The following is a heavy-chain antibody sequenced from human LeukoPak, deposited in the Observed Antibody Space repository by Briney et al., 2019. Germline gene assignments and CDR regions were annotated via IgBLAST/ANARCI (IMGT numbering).Heavy chain of an antibody. V-gene: IGHV1-2*02. D-gene: IGHD1-7*01. Sequence: ASVKVSCKASGYTFTGYYMHWVRQAPGQGLEWMGWINPNSGGTNYTQKIQGRVTMTRDTSISTAYMELSRLRSDDTAVYYCARAQLRAWYYYGMDVWGQGTTVTVSS. CDR1: GYTFTGYY. J-gene: IGHJ6*02. CDR2: INPNSGGT. CDR3: ARAQLRAWYYYGMDV.